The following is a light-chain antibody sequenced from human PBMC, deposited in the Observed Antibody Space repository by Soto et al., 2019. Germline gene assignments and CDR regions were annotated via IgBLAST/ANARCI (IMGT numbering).Light chain of an antibody. CDR1: QSISSY. V-gene: IGKV1-39*01. J-gene: IGKJ2*01. CDR2: AAS. Sequence: DIPMTQSPSSLSASVGDRVTITCRASQSISSYLNWYQQKAGTAPKLLIYAASSLQSGVPSRFSGSGSGTDFTLTISSLQPEDFATYHCQQSYSSPRTFGQGTKLEIK. CDR3: QQSYSSPRT.